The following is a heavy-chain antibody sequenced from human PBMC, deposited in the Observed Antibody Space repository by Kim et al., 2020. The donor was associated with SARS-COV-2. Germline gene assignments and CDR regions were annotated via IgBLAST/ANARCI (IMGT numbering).Heavy chain of an antibody. J-gene: IGHJ4*02. CDR1: GCSVSSCW. CDR3: ARDVGGTDDY. CDR2: INKDGSTT. V-gene: IGHV3-74*01. D-gene: IGHD2-15*01. Sequence: CAASGCSVSSCWLHWVRQAPGKALVGVSQINKDGSTTRYADSVRGRFTISRDNAKNTLHLQMNSLRVEDTAVYYCARDVGGTDDYWGPGTLAT.